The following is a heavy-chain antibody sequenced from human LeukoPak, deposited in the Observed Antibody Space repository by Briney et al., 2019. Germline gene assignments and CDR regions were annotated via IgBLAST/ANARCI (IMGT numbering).Heavy chain of an antibody. J-gene: IGHJ4*02. CDR2: IYYSGST. D-gene: IGHD1-26*01. CDR3: AREWSSGSYSLDY. CDR1: GGPISSYY. Sequence: SETLSLTCTVSGGPISSYYWSWIRQSPGEGLEWIGYIYYSGSTNYNPSLKSRVTISVDTSKNQFSLKLSSVTAADTAVYYCAREWSSGSYSLDYWGQGTLVTVSS. V-gene: IGHV4-59*01.